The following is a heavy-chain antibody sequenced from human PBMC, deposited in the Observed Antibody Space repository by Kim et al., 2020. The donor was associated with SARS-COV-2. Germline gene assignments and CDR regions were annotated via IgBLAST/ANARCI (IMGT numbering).Heavy chain of an antibody. D-gene: IGHD4-4*01. CDR2: INPNSGGT. CDR1: GYTFTGYY. V-gene: IGHV1-2*02. J-gene: IGHJ6*03. CDR3: ARDSGYSNFLSYYMDV. Sequence: ASVKVSCKASGYTFTGYYMHWVRQAPGQGLEWMGWINPNSGGTNYAQKFQGRVTMTRDTSISTAYMELSRLRSDDTAVYYCARDSGYSNFLSYYMDVWGKGTTVTVSS.